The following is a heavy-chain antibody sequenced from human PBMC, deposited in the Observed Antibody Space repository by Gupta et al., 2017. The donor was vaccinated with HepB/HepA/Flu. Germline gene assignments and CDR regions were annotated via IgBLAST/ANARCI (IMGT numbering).Heavy chain of an antibody. CDR1: GFTFSDFG. Sequence: QVQLVESGGGVVQPGRYLRLSCAASGFTFSDFGMHWVRQTPGKGLEWVAVISYDGSNKYYRDSVKGRFTISRDNSKNTVYLQMNSLRAEDTAMYYCANEDYDGNSAAHWGQGTLVTVSA. V-gene: IGHV3-30*18. CDR2: ISYDGSNK. J-gene: IGHJ4*02. CDR3: ANEDYDGNSAAH. D-gene: IGHD4-23*01.